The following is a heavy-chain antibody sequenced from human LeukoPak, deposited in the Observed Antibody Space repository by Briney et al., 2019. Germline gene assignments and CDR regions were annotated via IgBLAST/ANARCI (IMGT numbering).Heavy chain of an antibody. CDR1: GFTFDDYA. Sequence: GGSLRPSCAASGFTFDDYAMHWVRQAPGKGLEWVSGISWNSGSIGYADSVKGRFTISRDNAKNSLYLQMNSLRAEDTALYYCAKDRRGGYDPYYFDYWGQGTLVTVSS. CDR2: ISWNSGSI. D-gene: IGHD5-12*01. J-gene: IGHJ4*02. CDR3: AKDRRGGYDPYYFDY. V-gene: IGHV3-9*01.